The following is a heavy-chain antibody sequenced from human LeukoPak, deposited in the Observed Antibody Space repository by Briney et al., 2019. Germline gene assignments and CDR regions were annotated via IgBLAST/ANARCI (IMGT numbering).Heavy chain of an antibody. J-gene: IGHJ4*02. Sequence: GGSLRLSCAASGFTFDDYAMHWVRQAPGKGLEWVSGISWNSGSIGYADSVKGRFTISRDNAKNSLYLQMNSLGAEDTALYYCAKDTRGGGYSYGSFAYWGQGTLVTVSS. CDR1: GFTFDDYA. CDR3: AKDTRGGGYSYGSFAY. CDR2: ISWNSGSI. V-gene: IGHV3-9*01. D-gene: IGHD5-18*01.